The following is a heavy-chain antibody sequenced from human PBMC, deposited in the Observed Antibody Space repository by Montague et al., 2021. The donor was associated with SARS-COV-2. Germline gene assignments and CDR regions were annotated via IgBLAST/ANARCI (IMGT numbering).Heavy chain of an antibody. CDR2: IFGSAAGT. D-gene: IGHD6-19*01. V-gene: IGHV3-23*01. J-gene: IGHJ2*01. CDR3: AKQPGAGAVVYWYFDL. Sequence: SLRLSCAASGFAFNNFAMSWVRQAPGKGLEWVSSIFGSAAGTYYGDSVKGRFTISRDNSKNTLYLQMNSLRAEDTAKHYCAKQPGAGAVVYWYFDLWGRGTVVSVSS. CDR1: GFAFNNFA.